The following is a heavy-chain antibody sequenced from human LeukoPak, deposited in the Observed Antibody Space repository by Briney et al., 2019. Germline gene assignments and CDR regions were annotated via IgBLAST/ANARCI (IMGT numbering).Heavy chain of an antibody. Sequence: GGSPRLSCAASGFSFSSFTMSWVRQAPGKGLEWVSAISGSGGSTSDADSVRGRFTISRDNSKNTMFLQMSSLRVDDTAVYYCAKGSRGWYSWYFDLWGRGTLVTVSS. CDR3: AKGSRGWYSWYFDL. J-gene: IGHJ2*01. CDR1: GFSFSSFT. D-gene: IGHD6-19*01. V-gene: IGHV3-23*01. CDR2: ISGSGGST.